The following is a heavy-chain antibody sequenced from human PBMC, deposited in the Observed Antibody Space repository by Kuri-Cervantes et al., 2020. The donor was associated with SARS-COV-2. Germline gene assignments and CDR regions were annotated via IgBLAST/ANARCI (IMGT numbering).Heavy chain of an antibody. J-gene: IGHJ2*01. CDR1: GFTLSACD. D-gene: IGHD3-10*01. CDR2: IATSGDT. Sequence: GESLKISCAASGFTLSACDMHWVRQVTGKGLEWVSTIATSGDTYYLNSVKGRLTISRESARNSLYLQMNSLRVEDTAVYYCVREAPGSASGITSFDLWGRGTLVTVSS. V-gene: IGHV3-13*01. CDR3: VREAPGSASGITSFDL.